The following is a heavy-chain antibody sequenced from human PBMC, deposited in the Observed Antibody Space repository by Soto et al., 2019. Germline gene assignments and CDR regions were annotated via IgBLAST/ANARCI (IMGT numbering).Heavy chain of an antibody. Sequence: QVQLVQSGAEVKKPGASVKVSCKASGYTVTSYYMHWVRQAPGQGLAWMGIINTSGGSTSYAQKFQGRVTMTRDTSTSTVYMELSSLRSEDTAVYYCARNTNCTNGVCYGVGWFDPWGQGTLVTVSS. CDR2: INTSGGST. CDR1: GYTVTSYY. V-gene: IGHV1-46*03. D-gene: IGHD2-8*01. J-gene: IGHJ5*02. CDR3: ARNTNCTNGVCYGVGWFDP.